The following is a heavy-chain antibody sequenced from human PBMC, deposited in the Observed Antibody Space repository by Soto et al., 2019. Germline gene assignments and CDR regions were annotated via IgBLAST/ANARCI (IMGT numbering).Heavy chain of an antibody. CDR1: GGTFSSYT. CDR2: IIPILGIA. V-gene: IGHV1-69*08. Sequence: QVQLVQSGAEVKKPGSSVKVSCKASGGTFSSYTISWVRQAPGQGLEWMGRIIPILGIANYAQKFQGRVTSTADKSTSTAYMELSSLRSEDTAVYYCARDYNWNDVSAAFDIWGQGTMVTVSS. CDR3: ARDYNWNDVSAAFDI. D-gene: IGHD1-20*01. J-gene: IGHJ3*02.